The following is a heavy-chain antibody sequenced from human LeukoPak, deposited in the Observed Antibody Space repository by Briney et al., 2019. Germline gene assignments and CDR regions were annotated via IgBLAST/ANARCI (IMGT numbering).Heavy chain of an antibody. D-gene: IGHD4-17*01. CDR3: AREAFNYGDHYFDY. J-gene: IGHJ4*02. CDR2: MNSDGSST. Sequence: GGSLRLSCAASGFTLSSYWMRWVRQAPGKGLVWVSRMNSDGSSTTYADSVKGRFTISRDNAKNTLYLQMNSLRAEDTAVYHCAREAFNYGDHYFDYWGQGTLVTVSS. V-gene: IGHV3-74*01. CDR1: GFTLSSYW.